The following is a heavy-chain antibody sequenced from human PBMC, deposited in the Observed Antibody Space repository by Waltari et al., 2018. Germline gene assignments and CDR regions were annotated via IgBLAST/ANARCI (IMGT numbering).Heavy chain of an antibody. Sequence: QVQLVQSGPEVKKPGSSVKVSCKASEGTFSTYGISWVRQAPGKGLEWMGGIIPVFPTTNYAQKFQDRVTISADRSTSTAYMELRSLRPEDTAVYYCARGLTSETYYFDFWGQGTLVTVAS. CDR3: ARGLTSETYYFDF. CDR1: EGTFSTYG. V-gene: IGHV1-69*06. J-gene: IGHJ4*02. CDR2: IIPVFPTT.